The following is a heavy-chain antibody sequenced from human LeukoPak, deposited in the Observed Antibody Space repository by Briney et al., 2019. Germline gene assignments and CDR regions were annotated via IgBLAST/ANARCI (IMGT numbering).Heavy chain of an antibody. J-gene: IGHJ6*02. V-gene: IGHV3-73*01. CDR3: VRGAASGSYYGLGV. D-gene: IGHD1-26*01. CDR2: IRNKANNYAT. CDR1: GFTSSSYA. Sequence: GGSLRLSCAASGFTSSSYAMHWVRQASGKGLEWVGPIRNKANNYATAYATSVKGRFTLSRDDSKNTAYLQMNSLKTEDTALYYCVRGAASGSYYGLGVWGQGATVTVSS.